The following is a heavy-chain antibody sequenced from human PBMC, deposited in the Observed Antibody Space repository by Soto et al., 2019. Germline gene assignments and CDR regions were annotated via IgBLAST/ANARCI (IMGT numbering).Heavy chain of an antibody. CDR2: ISAYNGNT. Sequence: QVQLVQSGAEVKKPGASVKVSCKASGYTFTSYGISWVRQAPGQGLEWMGWISAYNGNTNYAQKLQGRVTMTTDTATRTAYMELRSLSSDDTAVYYCARKVDTAMATGDYWGQGTLVTVSS. D-gene: IGHD5-18*01. J-gene: IGHJ4*02. CDR1: GYTFTSYG. V-gene: IGHV1-18*01. CDR3: ARKVDTAMATGDY.